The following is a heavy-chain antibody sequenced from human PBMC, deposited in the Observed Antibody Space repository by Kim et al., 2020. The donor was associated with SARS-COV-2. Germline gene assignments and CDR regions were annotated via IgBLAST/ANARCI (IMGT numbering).Heavy chain of an antibody. CDR2: ISSRGITI. J-gene: IGHJ4*02. Sequence: GGSPRLSCAASGFTFSSYEMNWVRQAPGKGLEWVSYISSRGITIYYADSVKGRFTISRDNAKNSLYLQMKSLRAEDTAIYYCARGYSSGWGGTYWGQGTLVTVCS. CDR3: ARGYSSGWGGTY. D-gene: IGHD6-19*01. V-gene: IGHV3-48*03. CDR1: GFTFSSYE.